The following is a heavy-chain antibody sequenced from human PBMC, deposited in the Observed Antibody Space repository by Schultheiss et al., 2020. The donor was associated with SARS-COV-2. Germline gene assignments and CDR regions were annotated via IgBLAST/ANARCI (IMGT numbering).Heavy chain of an antibody. CDR1: GFILSGYW. V-gene: IGHV3-74*01. CDR3: ARDKTGTTFLDY. J-gene: IGHJ4*02. CDR2: INSDGSST. Sequence: GGSLRLSCAASGFILSGYWMHWVRQAPGKGLVWVSRINSDGSSTSYADSVKGRFTISRDNSKDTLYLQMNSLRAEDTAVYYCARDKTGTTFLDYWGQGTLVTVSS. D-gene: IGHD1-1*01.